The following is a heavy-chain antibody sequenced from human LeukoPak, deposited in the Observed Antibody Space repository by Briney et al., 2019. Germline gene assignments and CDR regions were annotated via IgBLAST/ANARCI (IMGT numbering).Heavy chain of an antibody. CDR2: ISWNSGSI. CDR3: ATQNPGDYGRLDY. J-gene: IGHJ4*02. V-gene: IGHV3-9*03. D-gene: IGHD4-17*01. Sequence: PGGSLRLSCAASGFTFSSYEMNWVRQAPGKGLEWVSGISWNSGSIGYADSVKGRFTISRDNAKNSLYLQMNSLRAEDMALYYCATQNPGDYGRLDYWGQGTLVTVSS. CDR1: GFTFSSYE.